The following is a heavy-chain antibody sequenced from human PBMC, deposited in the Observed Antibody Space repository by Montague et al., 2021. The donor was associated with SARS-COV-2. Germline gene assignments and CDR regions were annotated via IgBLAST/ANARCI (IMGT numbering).Heavy chain of an antibody. V-gene: IGHV4-59*11. CDR1: SGSINAHY. D-gene: IGHD6-19*01. J-gene: IGHJ3*01. CDR2: IFYTGAT. Sequence: SETLSLTCTVSSGSINAHYLTWIRQPPGKGLECIAYIFYTGATYYNPSLKSRVSISVDTSKDQVALKVSSVTAADSAFYYCATLGALAGNSFDFWGQGTLVIVSS. CDR3: ATLGALAGNSFDF.